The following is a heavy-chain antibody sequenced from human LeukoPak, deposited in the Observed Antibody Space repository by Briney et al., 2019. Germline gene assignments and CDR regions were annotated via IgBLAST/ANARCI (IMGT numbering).Heavy chain of an antibody. V-gene: IGHV3-66*01. Sequence: GGSLRLSCAASGFAVSTNYMSWVRQAPGKGLEWVSVIYSGGTTYYADSVKGRFTISRDNSKNTLYLQMNSLRAEDTAVYYCARDRGGSRSDCWGQGTLVTVSS. D-gene: IGHD6-13*01. CDR1: GFAVSTNY. CDR2: IYSGGTT. J-gene: IGHJ4*02. CDR3: ARDRGGSRSDC.